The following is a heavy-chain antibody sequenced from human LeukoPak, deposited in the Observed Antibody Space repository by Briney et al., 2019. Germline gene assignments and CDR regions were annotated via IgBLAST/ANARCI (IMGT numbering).Heavy chain of an antibody. CDR3: ARARYSSSWYRAFDI. D-gene: IGHD6-13*01. J-gene: IGHJ3*02. CDR2: ISAYNGNT. Sequence: ASVKVSCKASGYTFTSYAMHWVRQAPGQGLEWMGWISAYNGNTNYAQKLQGRVTMTTDTSTSTAYMELRSLRSDDTAVYYCARARYSSSWYRAFDIWGQGTMVTVSS. CDR1: GYTFTSYA. V-gene: IGHV1-18*01.